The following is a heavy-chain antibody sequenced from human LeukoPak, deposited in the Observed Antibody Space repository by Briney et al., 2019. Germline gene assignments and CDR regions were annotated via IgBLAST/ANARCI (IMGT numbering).Heavy chain of an antibody. D-gene: IGHD1-1*01. CDR3: AKRLTTGTTNWFDP. CDR1: GFIFSNYG. J-gene: IGHJ5*02. CDR2: IRYDGSNK. Sequence: GGSLRLSCAASGFIFSNYGMHWVRQAPGKGLEWVAFIRYDGSNKYHADSVEGRFTISRDNSKNTLYLQMNSLRAEDTAVYYCAKRLTTGTTNWFDPWGQGTLVTVSS. V-gene: IGHV3-30*02.